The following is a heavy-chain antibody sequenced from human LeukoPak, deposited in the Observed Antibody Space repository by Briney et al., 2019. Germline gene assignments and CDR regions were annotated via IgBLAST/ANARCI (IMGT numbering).Heavy chain of an antibody. D-gene: IGHD5-24*01. CDR2: FDPEDGET. J-gene: IGHJ4*02. V-gene: IGHV1-24*01. CDR1: VYTLTELS. CDR3: ATDGYNLDGFDY. Sequence: ASVKVSCKFSVYTLTELSMHWVRQAPGKGLEWMGGFDPEDGETIYAQKFQGRVTMTEDTSTDTAYMELSSLRSEDTAVYYCATDGYNLDGFDYWGQGTLVTVSS.